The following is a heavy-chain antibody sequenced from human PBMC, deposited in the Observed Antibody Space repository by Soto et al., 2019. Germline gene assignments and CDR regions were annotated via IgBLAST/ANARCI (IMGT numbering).Heavy chain of an antibody. CDR3: ARRTNYGDYSFDD. CDR2: VYYAGST. Sequence: PSETLSLTCTVSGGSISTDSHYWGWIRHPPGKGLEWIGSVYYAGSTYKNPSLHSRVTISVDTSKNHFSLKLNSVTAADTAVYYCARRTNYGDYSFDDSGQGTLVTVSS. CDR1: GGSISTDSHY. D-gene: IGHD4-17*01. V-gene: IGHV4-39*02. J-gene: IGHJ4*02.